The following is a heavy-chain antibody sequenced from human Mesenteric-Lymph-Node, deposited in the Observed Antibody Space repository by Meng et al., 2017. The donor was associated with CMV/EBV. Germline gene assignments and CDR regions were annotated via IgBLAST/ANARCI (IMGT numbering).Heavy chain of an antibody. V-gene: IGHV4-34*01. CDR3: ARGSDIPVNNY. CDR1: GGSFSGYY. CDR2: INNNGVP. Sequence: QVQLQQWVAGLLKPSETLSLTCAVYGGSFSGYYWSWIRQPPGKGLEWIGEINNNGVPNYNPSLKSRVTISLDRSKNQFSRKLSSVTAEDTAVYYCARGSDIPVNNYWGQGTLVTVSS. J-gene: IGHJ4*02. D-gene: IGHD2-15*01.